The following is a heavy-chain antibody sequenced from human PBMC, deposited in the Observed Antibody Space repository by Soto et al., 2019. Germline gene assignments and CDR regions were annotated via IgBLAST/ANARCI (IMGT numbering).Heavy chain of an antibody. D-gene: IGHD3-10*01. Sequence: EVQLVASGGGLVQPGGSLRLSCAASGFTFSDHYMDWVRQAPGKGLEWVARIRNKANSYTTEYAAASVAGRFTISRDDSKNSLYLQMDSLKTEDTAVYYCARSRTYYPYPYWGQGTLVTVSS. CDR2: IRNKANSYTT. V-gene: IGHV3-72*01. J-gene: IGHJ4*02. CDR3: ARSRTYYPYPY. CDR1: GFTFSDHY.